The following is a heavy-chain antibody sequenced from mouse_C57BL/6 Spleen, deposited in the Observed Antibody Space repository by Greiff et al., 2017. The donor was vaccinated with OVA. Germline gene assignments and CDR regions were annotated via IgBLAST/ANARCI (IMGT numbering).Heavy chain of an antibody. CDR3: ARNSGSDYFDY. V-gene: IGHV2-2*01. Sequence: QVQLQQSGPGLVQPSQSLSITCTVSGFSLTSYGVHWVRQSPGKGLEWLGVIWSGGSTAYNAAFISRLSISKDNSKSQVFFKMNSLQADDTAIYYCARNSGSDYFDYWGQGTTLTVSS. CDR1: GFSLTSYG. CDR2: IWSGGST. D-gene: IGHD3-1*01. J-gene: IGHJ2*01.